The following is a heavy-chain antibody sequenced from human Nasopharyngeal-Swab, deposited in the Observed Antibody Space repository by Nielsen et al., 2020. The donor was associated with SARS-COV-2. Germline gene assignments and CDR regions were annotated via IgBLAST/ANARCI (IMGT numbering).Heavy chain of an antibody. D-gene: IGHD2-2*01. CDR2: ISYDGSNK. CDR1: GFTFSSYA. J-gene: IGHJ4*02. Sequence: GESLKISCAASGFTFSSYAMHWVRQAPGKGLEWVAVISYDGSNKYYAGSVKGRFTISRDNSKNTLYLQMNSLRAEDTAVYYCARAPVPAASIDYWGQGTLVTVSS. CDR3: ARAPVPAASIDY. V-gene: IGHV3-30-3*01.